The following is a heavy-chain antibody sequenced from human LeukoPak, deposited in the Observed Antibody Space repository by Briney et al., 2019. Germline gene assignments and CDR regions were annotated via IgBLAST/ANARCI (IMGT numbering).Heavy chain of an antibody. CDR3: AARSSYSSGWNFDY. Sequence: PGGSLRFSCAASGFTFSSYSMTWVRQGPGKGLEWVSSTSSSSSYIYYADSVKGRFTISRDNAKNSLYLQMNSLRAEDTAVYYCAARSSYSSGWNFDYWGQGTLVTVSS. CDR1: GFTFSSYS. D-gene: IGHD6-19*01. J-gene: IGHJ4*02. V-gene: IGHV3-21*04. CDR2: TSSSSSYI.